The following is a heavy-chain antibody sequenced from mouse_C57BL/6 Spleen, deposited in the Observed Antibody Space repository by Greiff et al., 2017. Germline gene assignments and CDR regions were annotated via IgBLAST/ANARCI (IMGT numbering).Heavy chain of an antibody. V-gene: IGHV14-2*01. CDR3: ARVVATGGYFAD. CDR1: GFNIKDYY. Sequence: EVKLQESGAELVKPGASVKLSCTAPGFNIKDYYMHWVKQRTEQGLEWIGRLDPEDGKTKYAPKFQGKATITADTSSNTAYLQLSSLTSEDTAVYYCARVVATGGYFADCGQGATLTVSS. J-gene: IGHJ2*01. CDR2: LDPEDGKT. D-gene: IGHD1-1*01.